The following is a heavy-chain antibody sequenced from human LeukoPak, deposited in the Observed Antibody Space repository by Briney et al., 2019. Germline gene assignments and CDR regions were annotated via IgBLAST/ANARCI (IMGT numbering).Heavy chain of an antibody. CDR3: AKERSSSWYSVFDN. CDR2: ISGNGEIT. V-gene: IGHV3-23*01. Sequence: GGSLRLSCSTSGFTFINYAMTSVRQAPAKGLGKVSAISGNGEITYYADSVKGRFTISIDNPKNTLYQQMNSRRADDMVVYYCAKERSSSWYSVFDNWGQGTLVTVSS. CDR1: GFTFINYA. D-gene: IGHD6-13*01. J-gene: IGHJ4*02.